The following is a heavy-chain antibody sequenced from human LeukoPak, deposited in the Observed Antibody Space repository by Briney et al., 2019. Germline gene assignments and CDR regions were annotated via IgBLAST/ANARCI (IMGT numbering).Heavy chain of an antibody. CDR1: GYTFPGYY. CDR2: INPNSGGT. D-gene: IGHD6-6*01. CDR3: AREHSSSSGKVFDY. J-gene: IGHJ4*02. V-gene: IGHV1-2*02. Sequence: ASVKVSCKASGYTFPGYYMHWVRQAPGQGLEWMGWINPNSGGTNYAQKFQGRITMTRDTSISTAYMELSRLRSDDTAVYYCAREHSSSSGKVFDYWGQGTLVTVSS.